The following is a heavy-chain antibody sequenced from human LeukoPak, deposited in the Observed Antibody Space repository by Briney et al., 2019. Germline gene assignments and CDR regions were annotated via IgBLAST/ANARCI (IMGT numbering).Heavy chain of an antibody. CDR3: ARTENIVVVPAALLLFDY. CDR1: GGSISSGGYY. CDR2: IYYSGIT. D-gene: IGHD2-2*01. Sequence: SETLSLTCTVSGGSISSGGYYWSWIRQHPGKGLEWIGFIYYSGITYYSPSLKSRVTISLDTSKNQFSLKLSSVTAADTAVYYCARTENIVVVPAALLLFDYWGQGTLVTVSS. J-gene: IGHJ4*02. V-gene: IGHV4-31*03.